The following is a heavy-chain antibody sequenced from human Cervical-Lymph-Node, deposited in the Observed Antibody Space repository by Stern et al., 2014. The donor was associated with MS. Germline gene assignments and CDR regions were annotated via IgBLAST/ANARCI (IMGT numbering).Heavy chain of an antibody. J-gene: IGHJ4*02. CDR3: ARGSGRDFFDY. CDR1: GYSFPNYW. CDR2: IYPGASEV. Sequence: EVQLVESGAEVKKPGEFLKISCKGSGYSFPNYWIGWVRPMHGKGLEFMGIIYPGASEVRHSPSFQGQVTISADKSISTAYLQWSSLKASDTAMYYCARGSGRDFFDYWGQGALVTVSS. D-gene: IGHD3-3*01. V-gene: IGHV5-51*01.